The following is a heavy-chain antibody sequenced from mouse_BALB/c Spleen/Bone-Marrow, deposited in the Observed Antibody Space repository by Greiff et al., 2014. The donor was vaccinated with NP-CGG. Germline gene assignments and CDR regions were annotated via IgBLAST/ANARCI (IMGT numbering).Heavy chain of an antibody. V-gene: IGHV6-6*02. Sequence: EVMLVESGGGLVQPGGSIKLSCVASGFTFSNYWMNWVRQSPEKGLEWVAEIRLKSNNYATHYAESVKGRFTISRDDSKSSVYLQMNNLRAEDTGIYYCTKEVVATGNWYFDVWGAGTTVTVSS. CDR1: GFTFSNYW. J-gene: IGHJ1*01. CDR2: IRLKSNNYAT. D-gene: IGHD1-1*01. CDR3: TKEVVATGNWYFDV.